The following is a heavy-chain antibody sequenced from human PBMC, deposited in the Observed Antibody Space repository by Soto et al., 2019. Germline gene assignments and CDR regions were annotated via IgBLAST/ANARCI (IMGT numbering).Heavy chain of an antibody. J-gene: IGHJ6*02. CDR1: GGSISSCY. V-gene: IGHV4-59*01. D-gene: IGHD6-6*01. CDR2: IYYSGST. Sequence: SETLSLTCTVSGGSISSCYWSWIRQPPGKGLEWIGYIYYSGSTKYNPSLKSRVTISVDTSKNQFFLKLSSVTAADTAVYYCARQYTYYYYGMDVWGQGTTVTVSS. CDR3: ARQYTYYYYGMDV.